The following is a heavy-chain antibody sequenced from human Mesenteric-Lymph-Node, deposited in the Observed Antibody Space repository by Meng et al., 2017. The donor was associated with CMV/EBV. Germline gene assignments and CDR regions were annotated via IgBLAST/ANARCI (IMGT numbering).Heavy chain of an antibody. V-gene: IGHV3-7*01. CDR1: GFTFSRHW. CDR2: IKEDGSEK. D-gene: IGHD2-15*01. J-gene: IGHJ6*02. Sequence: GGSLRLSCAASGFTFSRHWMSWVRQAPGKGLEWVANIKEDGSEKYYVDSVKGRSTISRDNAKNSLYLQMNSLRAEDTAVYYCASPVRYCSGGSCPLGMDVWGQGTTVTVSS. CDR3: ASPVRYCSGGSCPLGMDV.